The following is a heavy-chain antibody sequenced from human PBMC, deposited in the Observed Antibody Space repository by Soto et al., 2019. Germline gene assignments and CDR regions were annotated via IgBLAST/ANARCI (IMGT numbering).Heavy chain of an antibody. Sequence: GGSLRLSSAASGFTFSSYAMHWVRQAPGKGLEWVAVISYDGSNKYYADSVKGRFTISRDNSKNTLYLQMNSLRAEDTAVYYCARDGASSIAAADPYYYYGMDVWGQGTTVTVSS. CDR1: GFTFSSYA. J-gene: IGHJ6*02. D-gene: IGHD6-13*01. CDR3: ARDGASSIAAADPYYYYGMDV. V-gene: IGHV3-30-3*01. CDR2: ISYDGSNK.